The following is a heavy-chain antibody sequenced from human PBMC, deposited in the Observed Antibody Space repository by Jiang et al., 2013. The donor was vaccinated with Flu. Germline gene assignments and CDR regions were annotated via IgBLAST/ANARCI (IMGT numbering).Heavy chain of an antibody. CDR3: ARRAYTYGSMGWFDP. CDR2: INPNSGAT. J-gene: IGHJ5*02. CDR1: GYTFTNYF. Sequence: SGAEVKKPGASVKVSCKASGYTFTNYFMHWVRQAPGQGLEWMGWINPNSGATNYAQKFQGWVTLTRDTSISTAYMELSRLTSDDTAVYYCARRAYTYGSMGWFDPWGQGTLVIV. D-gene: IGHD5-18*01. V-gene: IGHV1-2*04.